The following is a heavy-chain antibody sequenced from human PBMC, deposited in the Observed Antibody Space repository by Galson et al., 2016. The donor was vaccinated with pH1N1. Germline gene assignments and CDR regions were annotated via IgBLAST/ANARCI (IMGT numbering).Heavy chain of an antibody. CDR2: INTNTGNP. J-gene: IGHJ4*02. Sequence: SVKVSCKASGYTLTNYAMNWVRQAPGQGLEYIGFINTNTGNPTYAQGFTGRFAFSLDASVNTAYLQISSLKAEDTAVYYCAGGVRVVELMDQWGQGTLVTVSS. V-gene: IGHV7-4-1*02. CDR3: AGGVRVVELMDQ. D-gene: IGHD3-10*01. CDR1: GYTLTNYA.